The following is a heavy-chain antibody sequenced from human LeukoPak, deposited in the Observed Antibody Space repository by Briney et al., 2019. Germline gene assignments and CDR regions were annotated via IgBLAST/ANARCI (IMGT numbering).Heavy chain of an antibody. V-gene: IGHV3-48*04. D-gene: IGHD3-22*01. CDR1: GFTFSSYS. Sequence: GGSLKLSCVASGFTFSSYSMNWVRQAPGKGLEWVSYISSSSSPIYYTDSVKGRFTISRDNAKNPLYLQMNSLRAEDTAVYYCASGFDSRFFDKWGQGTLVTVSS. CDR2: ISSSSSPI. J-gene: IGHJ4*02. CDR3: ASGFDSRFFDK.